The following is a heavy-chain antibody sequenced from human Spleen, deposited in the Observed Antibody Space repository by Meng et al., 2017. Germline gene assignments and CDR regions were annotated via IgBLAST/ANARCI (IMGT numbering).Heavy chain of an antibody. J-gene: IGHJ4*02. CDR2: IYYSGST. V-gene: IGHV4-30-4*07. CDR1: GGSISSGGFS. D-gene: IGHD2-15*01. CDR3: ARGGWSLDY. Sequence: QLQLQESGSGLVKPSQTLSLTCAVSGGSISSGGFSWRWVRRPPGKGLEWIGYIYYSGSTNYNPSLKSRVTISVDTSKNQFSLNLSSVTAADTAVYYCARGGWSLDYWGQGTLVTVSS.